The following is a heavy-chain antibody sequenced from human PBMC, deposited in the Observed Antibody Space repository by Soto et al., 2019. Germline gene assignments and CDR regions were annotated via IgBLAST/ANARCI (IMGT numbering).Heavy chain of an antibody. CDR1: GFTFSSYA. D-gene: IGHD2-21*02. Sequence: GGSLRLSCAASGFTFSSYAMSWVRQAPGKGLEWVSTISGSGGSTHYADSVKGRFTISRDNSKNTLYLQMNSLRAEDTAVYYCAKFYGGNSPQTNTIDPWGQGTLVTVSS. CDR3: AKFYGGNSPQTNTIDP. CDR2: ISGSGGST. J-gene: IGHJ5*02. V-gene: IGHV3-23*01.